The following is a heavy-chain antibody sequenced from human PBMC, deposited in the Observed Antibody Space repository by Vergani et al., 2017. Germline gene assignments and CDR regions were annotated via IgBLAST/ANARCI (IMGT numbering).Heavy chain of an antibody. CDR3: AGGYPLPDF. Sequence: EVQLVESGGGLLKPGGSLRLSCAASGFTFSNTWMSWVRQAPGKGLEWVANIKADGSEKYYVDSVKGRFTISRDNDMNSVYLQMNSLGVEDTAVYYCAGGYPLPDFWGQGTLVTVSS. CDR2: IKADGSEK. D-gene: IGHD2-2*01. J-gene: IGHJ4*02. V-gene: IGHV3-7*01. CDR1: GFTFSNTW.